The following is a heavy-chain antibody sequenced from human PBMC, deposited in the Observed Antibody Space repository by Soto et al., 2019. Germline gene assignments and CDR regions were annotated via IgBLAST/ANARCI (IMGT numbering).Heavy chain of an antibody. CDR1: GGTFSSYA. J-gene: IGHJ6*01. D-gene: IGHD6-19*01. V-gene: IGHV1-69*01. Sequence: QVQLVQSGAEVQKPGSSVRVACQASGGTFSSYAISWVRQAPGQGLEWMGGIIPIFGTENYAQKFQGRVTITADESTSTAYIELSSLRSEDTAVYYCARDRIAVSKYYYGMAVWGQGTTVTVSS. CDR2: IIPIFGTE. CDR3: ARDRIAVSKYYYGMAV.